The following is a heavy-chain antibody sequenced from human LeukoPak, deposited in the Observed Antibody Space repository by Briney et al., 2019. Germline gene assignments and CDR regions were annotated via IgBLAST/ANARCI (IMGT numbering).Heavy chain of an antibody. CDR1: GCTFTGYY. CDR3: AREVVVKDAFDI. CDR2: INPNSGGT. J-gene: IGHJ3*02. V-gene: IGHV1-2*02. Sequence: ASVKVSCKASGCTFTGYYMHWVRQAPGQGLEWMGWINPNSGGTNYAQKFQGRVTMTRDTSISTAYMELSRLRSDDTAVYYCAREVVVKDAFDIWGQGTMVTVSS. D-gene: IGHD2-15*01.